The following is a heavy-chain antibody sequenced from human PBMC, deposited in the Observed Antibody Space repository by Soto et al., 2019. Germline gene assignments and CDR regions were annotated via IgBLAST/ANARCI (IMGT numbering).Heavy chain of an antibody. CDR1: GFTFSSYW. V-gene: IGHV3-7*01. J-gene: IGHJ4*02. CDR3: ARGMRYSRGWYYFDY. D-gene: IGHD6-19*01. CDR2: IKQDGSEK. Sequence: EVQLVESGGGLVQPGGSLRLSCAASGFTFSSYWMSWVRQAPGKGLEWVANIKQDGSEKYYVDSVKGRFTISRDNAKNSLYLQMNSLRAEDTAVYYCARGMRYSRGWYYFDYWGQGTLVTVSS.